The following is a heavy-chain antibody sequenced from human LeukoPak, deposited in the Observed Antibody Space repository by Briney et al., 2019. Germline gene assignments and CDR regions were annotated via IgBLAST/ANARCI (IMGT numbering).Heavy chain of an antibody. CDR2: ISGSGGST. CDR1: GFTFSSYV. V-gene: IGHV3-23*01. Sequence: PGGSLRLSCAASGFTFSSYVMTWVRQAPGKGLECVSTISGSGGSTYYADSVKGRFTISRDNSKNTLYMQMNSLRADDTAVYYCAHSPRYCDGYSCPSWGQGTLVTVSS. D-gene: IGHD2-21*02. J-gene: IGHJ4*02. CDR3: AHSPRYCDGYSCPS.